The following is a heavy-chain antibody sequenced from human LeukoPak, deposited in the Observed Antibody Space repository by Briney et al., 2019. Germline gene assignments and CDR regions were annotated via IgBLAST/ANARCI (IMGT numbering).Heavy chain of an antibody. J-gene: IGHJ4*02. D-gene: IGHD3-10*01. Sequence: SVKVSCEASGGIFSSYGISWVRQAPGQGLEWVGGIIPIFGTANYAQKFQGRVTITADESTSTAYMELSSLGSEDTAVYYCARPKNGHYYGSGSYHYWGQGTLVTVSS. CDR3: ARPKNGHYYGSGSYHY. V-gene: IGHV1-69*13. CDR1: GGIFSSYG. CDR2: IIPIFGTA.